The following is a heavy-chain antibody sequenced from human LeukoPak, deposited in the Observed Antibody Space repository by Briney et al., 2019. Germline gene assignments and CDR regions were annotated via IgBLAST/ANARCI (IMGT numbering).Heavy chain of an antibody. CDR2: MYYSGST. J-gene: IGHJ4*02. V-gene: IGHV4-59*01. CDR1: GASINSYY. Sequence: PSETLSLTCTVSGASINSYYWTWIRQPPGKGLEWIGYMYYSGSTNYNPSLKSRVTISVGTSKNQFSLKLSSVTAADAAVYYCATVYCSRGSCYPDYWGQGTLVTVSS. CDR3: ATVYCSRGSCYPDY. D-gene: IGHD2-15*01.